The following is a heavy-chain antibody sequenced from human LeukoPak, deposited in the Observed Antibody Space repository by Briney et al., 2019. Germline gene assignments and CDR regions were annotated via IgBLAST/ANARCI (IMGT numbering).Heavy chain of an antibody. CDR2: ISYDGSNK. V-gene: IGHV3-30-3*01. J-gene: IGHJ5*02. CDR1: GFTFSNAY. D-gene: IGHD5-24*01. Sequence: GGSLRLSCAASGFTFSNAYMNWVRQAPGKGLEWVAVISYDGSNKYYADSVKGRFTISRDNSKNTLYLQMNSLRAEDTAVYYCASESRDGYNTWGQGTLVTVSS. CDR3: ASESRDGYNT.